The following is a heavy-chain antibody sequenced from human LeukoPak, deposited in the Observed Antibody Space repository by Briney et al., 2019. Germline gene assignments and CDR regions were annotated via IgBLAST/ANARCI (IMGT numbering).Heavy chain of an antibody. Sequence: PGGSLRLSCAASGFTFSDYYMSWIRQAPGKGLEWVSYISSSSSYTNYADSVKGRFTISRDSAKNSLYLQMNSLRAEDTAVYYCARGYLEYYFDYWGQGTLVTVSS. V-gene: IGHV3-11*05. D-gene: IGHD2-2*02. CDR2: ISSSSSYT. J-gene: IGHJ4*02. CDR3: ARGYLEYYFDY. CDR1: GFTFSDYY.